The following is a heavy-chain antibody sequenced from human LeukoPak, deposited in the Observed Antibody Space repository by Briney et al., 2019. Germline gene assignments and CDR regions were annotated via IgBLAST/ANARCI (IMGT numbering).Heavy chain of an antibody. CDR3: ARDQLGAVLYFDY. J-gene: IGHJ4*02. V-gene: IGHV3-23*01. CDR1: GFTFSTYG. D-gene: IGHD1-1*01. CDR2: ITGSGGST. Sequence: GGSLRLSCAASGFTFSTYGMSWVRQAPGKGLEWVSAITGSGGSTYYADSVKGRFTISRDNSKNTLYLQINSLRVEDTAVYYCARDQLGAVLYFDYWGQGTLVTVSS.